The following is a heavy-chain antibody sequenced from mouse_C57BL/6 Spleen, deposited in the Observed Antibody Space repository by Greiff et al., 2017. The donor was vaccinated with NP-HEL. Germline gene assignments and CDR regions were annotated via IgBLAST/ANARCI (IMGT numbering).Heavy chain of an antibody. Sequence: VQLQQSGAELVKPGASVKISCKASGYAFSSYWMNWVKQRPGKGLEWIGQIYPGDGDTNYNGKFKGKATLTADKSSSTAYMQLSSLTSEDSAVYFCARGGDGPTWFAYWGQGTLVTVSA. CDR2: IYPGDGDT. D-gene: IGHD3-1*01. V-gene: IGHV1-80*01. J-gene: IGHJ3*01. CDR1: GYAFSSYW. CDR3: ARGGDGPTWFAY.